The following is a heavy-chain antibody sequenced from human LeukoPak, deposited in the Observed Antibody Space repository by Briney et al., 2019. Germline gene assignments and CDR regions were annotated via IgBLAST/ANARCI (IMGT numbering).Heavy chain of an antibody. CDR1: GYSISSGYY. J-gene: IGHJ4*02. D-gene: IGHD2-15*01. V-gene: IGHV4-38-2*02. Sequence: SETLSLTCTVSGYSISSGYYWGWIRQPPGKGLEWIGSIYHSGSTYYNPSLKSRVTLSVDTSKNQFSLKLSSVTAADTAVYYCARAGSGRSLDYWGQGTLVTVSS. CDR2: IYHSGST. CDR3: ARAGSGRSLDY.